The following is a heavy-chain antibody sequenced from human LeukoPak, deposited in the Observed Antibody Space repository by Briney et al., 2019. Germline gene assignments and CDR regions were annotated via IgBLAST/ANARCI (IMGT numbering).Heavy chain of an antibody. J-gene: IGHJ3*02. CDR2: IYPGDSDT. CDR1: GYSFTSYW. CDR3: ARRVAGSYHDAFDI. D-gene: IGHD1-26*01. Sequence: KLGESLKISCTGSGYSFTSYWIGWVRQMPGKGLEWMGIIYPGDSDTRYSPSFQGQVTISADKSISTAYLQWSSLRASDTAMYYCARRVAGSYHDAFDIWGQGTMVTVSS. V-gene: IGHV5-51*01.